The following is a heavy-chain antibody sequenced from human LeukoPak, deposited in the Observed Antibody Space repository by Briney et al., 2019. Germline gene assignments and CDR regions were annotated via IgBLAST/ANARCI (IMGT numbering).Heavy chain of an antibody. CDR3: ARDDYDDSARGLDY. J-gene: IGHJ4*02. D-gene: IGHD4-17*01. CDR2: IYATGNT. V-gene: IGHV4-4*07. CDR1: GVSVSSFY. Sequence: SETLSLTCTVSGVSVSSFYWTWIRQPAGKGLEWIGRIYATGNTNFNPSLKSRVTMSIDTSKNQFSLKLSSVTAADTAVYYCARDDYDDSARGLDYWGQGTLVTVSS.